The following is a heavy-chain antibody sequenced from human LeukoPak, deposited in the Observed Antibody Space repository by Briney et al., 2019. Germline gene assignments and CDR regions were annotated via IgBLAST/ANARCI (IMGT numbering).Heavy chain of an antibody. Sequence: SQTLSLTCTVSGGSISSGDYYWSWSRQPAGKGLEWIGSIYTSGSTNDNPSLKSRVTMSVYTSKNQFSLKLSSVTAAHTAVYYCARDRGMVRGVIISYYYYYMDVWSKGTSVTVSS. D-gene: IGHD3-10*01. CDR3: ARDRGMVRGVIISYYYYYMDV. V-gene: IGHV4-61*02. J-gene: IGHJ6*03. CDR1: GGSISSGDYY. CDR2: IYTSGST.